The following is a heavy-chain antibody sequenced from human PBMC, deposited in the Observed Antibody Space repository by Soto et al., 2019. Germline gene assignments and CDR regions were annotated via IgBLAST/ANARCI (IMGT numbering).Heavy chain of an antibody. CDR2: IIPILGIA. J-gene: IGHJ4*02. CDR1: GGTFSSYT. CDR3: ARQIVGATRRIDY. Sequence: QVQLVQSGAEVKKPGSSVKVSCKASGGTFSSYTISWVRQAPGQGLEWMGRIIPILGIANYAQKFQGRVTITADKSTRTAYMELSSLRSEDTAVYYCARQIVGATRRIDYWGQGTLVTVSS. D-gene: IGHD1-26*01. V-gene: IGHV1-69*02.